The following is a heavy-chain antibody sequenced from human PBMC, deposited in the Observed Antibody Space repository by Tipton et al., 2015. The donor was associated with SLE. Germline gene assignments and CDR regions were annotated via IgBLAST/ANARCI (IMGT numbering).Heavy chain of an antibody. V-gene: IGHV3-7*01. Sequence: QLVQSGGGLIQPGGSLRLSCAASGFTVSSNYMSWVRQAPGKGLEWVANIKQDGSEKNYVDFVRGRFTISRDNAKNSLYLQMNSLRADDTAVYFCARDRSRGSGIGWFDPWGQGTLVTVSS. CDR1: GFTVSSNY. CDR3: ARDRSRGSGIGWFDP. D-gene: IGHD2/OR15-2a*01. CDR2: IKQDGSEK. J-gene: IGHJ5*02.